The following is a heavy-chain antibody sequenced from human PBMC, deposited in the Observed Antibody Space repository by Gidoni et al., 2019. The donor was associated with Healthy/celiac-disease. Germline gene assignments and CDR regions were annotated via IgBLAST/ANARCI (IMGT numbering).Heavy chain of an antibody. D-gene: IGHD2-15*01. CDR1: GGSFSGNY. V-gene: IGHV4-34*01. CDR2: INHSGST. CDR3: VRNGRVAATKRLLAFAI. J-gene: IGHJ3*02. Sequence: QVQLQQGGAGLEKHTETLALTCAVYGGSFSGNYWCWIRQPTGTGLEWIGEINHSGSTNYNPSLKSRFTISVDTSKNPFSLKLSSGTAADTAVYFCVRNGRVAATKRLLAFAIWGQGTMVPVSS.